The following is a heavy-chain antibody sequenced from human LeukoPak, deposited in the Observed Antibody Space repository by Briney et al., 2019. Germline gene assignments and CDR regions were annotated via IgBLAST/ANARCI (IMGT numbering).Heavy chain of an antibody. D-gene: IGHD2-8*01. J-gene: IGHJ6*03. Sequence: PGGSLRLSCAASGFTFSDYAMHWVRQAPGKGLEWVAVISYDGSNKYYADSVKGRFTISRDNSKNTLYLQMNSLRAEDTAVYYCAREVKEEMVYDIYSYYYCMDVWGKGTTVTVSS. V-gene: IGHV3-30*01. CDR3: AREVKEEMVYDIYSYYYCMDV. CDR1: GFTFSDYA. CDR2: ISYDGSNK.